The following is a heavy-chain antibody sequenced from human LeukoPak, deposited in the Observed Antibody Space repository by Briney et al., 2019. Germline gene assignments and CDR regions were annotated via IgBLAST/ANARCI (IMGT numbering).Heavy chain of an antibody. CDR3: VKDLTYTFDY. D-gene: IGHD3-16*01. J-gene: IGHJ4*02. Sequence: GGSLRLSCSASGFTFSNYNMHWVRQSPGKGLEHVSIIGDTGGTTRYADSVKGRFSVSRDNPKNTLYLQMSSLRPDDTAIYYCVKDLTYTFDYWGQGTLVTVSS. V-gene: IGHV3-64D*09. CDR1: GFTFSNYN. CDR2: IGDTGGTT.